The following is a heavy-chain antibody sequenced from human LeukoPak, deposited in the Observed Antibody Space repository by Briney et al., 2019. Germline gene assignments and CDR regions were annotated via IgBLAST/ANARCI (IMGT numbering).Heavy chain of an antibody. J-gene: IGHJ5*02. V-gene: IGHV3-21*01. CDR2: ISSSSSYI. Sequence: PGGSLRLSCAASGFTFSSYSMTWVRQAPGKGLEWVSSISSSSSYIYYADSVKGRFTISRDNAKKSLYLQMNSLRAEDTAVYYWASRPYDILTGSTWGQGTLVTVSS. CDR3: ASRPYDILTGST. D-gene: IGHD3-9*01. CDR1: GFTFSSYS.